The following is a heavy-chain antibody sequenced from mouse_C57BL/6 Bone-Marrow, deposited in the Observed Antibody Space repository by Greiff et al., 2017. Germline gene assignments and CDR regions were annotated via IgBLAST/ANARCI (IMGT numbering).Heavy chain of an antibody. Sequence: QVQLQQPGAELVMPGASVKLSCKASGYTFTSYWMHWVKQRPGQGLEWIGEIDPSDSYTNYTQKFKGKSTLTVDKSSSTAYMQLSSLTSEDSAVYDCAREGTTVDWYFDVWGTGTTVTVSS. J-gene: IGHJ1*03. CDR1: GYTFTSYW. CDR3: AREGTTVDWYFDV. CDR2: IDPSDSYT. V-gene: IGHV1-69*01. D-gene: IGHD1-1*01.